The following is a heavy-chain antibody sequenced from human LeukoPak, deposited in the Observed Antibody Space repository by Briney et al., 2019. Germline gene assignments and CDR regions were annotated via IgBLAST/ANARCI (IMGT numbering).Heavy chain of an antibody. Sequence: GASVKVSCKASGYTFTSYDINWVRQATGQGLEWMGWMNPNSGNTGYAQEFQGRVTITADESTSTAYMELSSLRSEDTAVYYCARGTSAEWLQYYWGQGTLVTVSS. CDR2: MNPNSGNT. D-gene: IGHD3-3*01. J-gene: IGHJ4*02. CDR1: GYTFTSYD. V-gene: IGHV1-8*01. CDR3: ARGTSAEWLQYY.